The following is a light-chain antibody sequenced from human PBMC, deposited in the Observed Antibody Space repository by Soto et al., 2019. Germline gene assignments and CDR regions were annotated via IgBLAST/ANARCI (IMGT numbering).Light chain of an antibody. CDR2: GSS. CDR3: LQHNVFPRT. CDR1: QAIRND. J-gene: IGKJ1*01. V-gene: IGKV1-17*01. Sequence: DLQMTQSPSSLSASVGDRVTITCRASQAIRNDLAWDQQKPGRAPKRLIYGSSSLQSGVPSRFSGSGSGTEFTLTISSLQPEDFATYYCLQHNVFPRTFGQGTKVEIK.